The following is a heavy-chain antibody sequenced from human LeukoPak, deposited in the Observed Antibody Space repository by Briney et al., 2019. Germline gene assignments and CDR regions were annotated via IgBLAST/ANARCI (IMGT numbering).Heavy chain of an antibody. Sequence: GGSLRLSCAASGFTVSSNYMSWVRQAPGKGLEWVSVIYSGGSTYYAGSVKGRFTISRDNSKNTLYLQMNSPRAEDTAVYYCARDMGYCSSTSCYLYFQHWGQGTLVTVSS. D-gene: IGHD2-2*01. V-gene: IGHV3-53*01. CDR2: IYSGGST. CDR3: ARDMGYCSSTSCYLYFQH. J-gene: IGHJ1*01. CDR1: GFTVSSNY.